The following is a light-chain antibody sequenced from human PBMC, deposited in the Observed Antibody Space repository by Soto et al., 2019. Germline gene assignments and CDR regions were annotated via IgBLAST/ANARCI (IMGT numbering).Light chain of an antibody. CDR2: GAS. CDR3: QHDHDWPPAFT. CDR1: QSLSRN. J-gene: IGKJ3*01. Sequence: EILMTQSPATLSVSPGERATLSCRASQSLSRNLAWYQQKPGQAPRLLIYGASTRASGIPARFSGSGSGTEFTLTISSLQSEDFALYYCQHDHDWPPAFTFGPGTKVDL. V-gene: IGKV3-15*01.